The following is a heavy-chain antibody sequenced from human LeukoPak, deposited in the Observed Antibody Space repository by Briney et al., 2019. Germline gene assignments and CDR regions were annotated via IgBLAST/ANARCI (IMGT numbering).Heavy chain of an antibody. CDR3: ARDHGGSGYAFDI. Sequence: SETLSLTCTVSGYSISSGYYWGWIRQPPGKGLEWIGSIYHSGSTYYNPSLKSRVTISVDTSKNQFSLKLSSVTAADTAVCYCARDHGGSGYAFDIWGQGTMVTVSS. CDR2: IYHSGST. J-gene: IGHJ3*02. CDR1: GYSISSGYY. V-gene: IGHV4-38-2*02. D-gene: IGHD3-22*01.